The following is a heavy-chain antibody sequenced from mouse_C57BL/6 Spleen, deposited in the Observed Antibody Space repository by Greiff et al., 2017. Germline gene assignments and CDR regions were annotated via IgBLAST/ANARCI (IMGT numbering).Heavy chain of an antibody. CDR3: ARSDDPYWYFDV. Sequence: QVHVKQSGAELARPGASVKMSCKASGYTFTSYTMHWVKQRPGQGLEWIGYINPSSGYTKYNQKFKDKATLTADKSSSTAYMQLSSLTSEDSAVYYCARSDDPYWYFDVWGTGTTVTVSS. V-gene: IGHV1-4*01. CDR2: INPSSGYT. J-gene: IGHJ1*03. CDR1: GYTFTSYT.